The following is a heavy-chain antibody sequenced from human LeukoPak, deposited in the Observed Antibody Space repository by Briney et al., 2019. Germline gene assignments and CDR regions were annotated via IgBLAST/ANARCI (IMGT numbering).Heavy chain of an antibody. Sequence: SETLSLTCTVSGGSISSSNYHWGWLRQPPGQGLEWIGTIYYSGSTYYNPSLKSRVTISVDTSKNQFSLKLSSVTAADTAVYYCARGLERYYDSSGYLSDAFDIWGQGTMVTVSS. D-gene: IGHD3-22*01. V-gene: IGHV4-39*01. J-gene: IGHJ3*02. CDR2: IYYSGST. CDR1: GGSISSSNYH. CDR3: ARGLERYYDSSGYLSDAFDI.